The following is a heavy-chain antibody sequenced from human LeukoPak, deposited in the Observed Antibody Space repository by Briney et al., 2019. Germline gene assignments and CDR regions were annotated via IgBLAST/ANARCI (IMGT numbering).Heavy chain of an antibody. CDR3: ARGLKLGYCSGGSCYPPPYYYYYGMDV. J-gene: IGHJ6*02. Sequence: SVKVSCKASGYTFTSYYMHWVRQAPGQGLEWMGIINPSGGSTSYAQKFQGRVTMTRDTSTSTVYMELSSLRSEDTAVYYCARGLKLGYCSGGSCYPPPYYYYYGMDVWGQGTTVTVSS. CDR2: INPSGGST. D-gene: IGHD2-15*01. CDR1: GYTFTSYY. V-gene: IGHV1-46*01.